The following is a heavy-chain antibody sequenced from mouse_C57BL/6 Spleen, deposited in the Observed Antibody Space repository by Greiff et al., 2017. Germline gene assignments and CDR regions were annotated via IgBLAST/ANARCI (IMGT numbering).Heavy chain of an antibody. CDR1: GYTFPSYD. CDR3: ARWDYYGSSPWYFDV. J-gene: IGHJ1*03. D-gene: IGHD1-1*01. CDR2: IYPRDGST. Sequence: VQLQQSGPELVKPGASVKLSCKASGYTFPSYDINWVKQRPGQGLEWIGWIYPRDGSTKYNEKFKGKATLTVDTSSSTAYMELHSLTSEDSAVYFCARWDYYGSSPWYFDVWGTGTTVTVSS. V-gene: IGHV1-85*01.